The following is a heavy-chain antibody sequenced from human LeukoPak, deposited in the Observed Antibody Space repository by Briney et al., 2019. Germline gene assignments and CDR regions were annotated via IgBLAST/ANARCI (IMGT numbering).Heavy chain of an antibody. J-gene: IGHJ4*02. CDR3: VKNRPLVFGVVDY. CDR1: GFTFSSYA. Sequence: GGSPRLSCSASGFTFSSYAMHWVRQAPGKGLEYVSVINANGGSTYYADSVKARFTISRDNSKNTLDLQMSSLRPGDTAVYYCVKNRPLVFGVVDYWGQGTLVTVSS. V-gene: IGHV3-64D*09. CDR2: INANGGST. D-gene: IGHD3-3*01.